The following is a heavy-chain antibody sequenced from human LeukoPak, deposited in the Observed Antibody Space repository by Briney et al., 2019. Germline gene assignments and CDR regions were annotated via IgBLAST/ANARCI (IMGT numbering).Heavy chain of an antibody. CDR3: ARVSYCSSTSCFLFDY. D-gene: IGHD2-2*01. J-gene: IGHJ4*02. CDR2: ISAYNGNT. CDR1: GYTFTSYG. Sequence: ASVKVSCKASGYTFTSYGISWVRQAPGQGLEWMGWISAYNGNTNYAQKLQGRVTITRDTSASTAYMELSSLRSEDTAVYYCARVSYCSSTSCFLFDYWGQGTLVTVSS. V-gene: IGHV1-18*01.